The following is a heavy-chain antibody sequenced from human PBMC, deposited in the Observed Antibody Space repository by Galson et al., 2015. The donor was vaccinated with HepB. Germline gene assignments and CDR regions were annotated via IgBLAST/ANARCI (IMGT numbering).Heavy chain of an antibody. Sequence: SLRLSCAASGFTFSSYAMHWVRQAPGKGLEWVAVISYDGSNKYYADSVKGRFTISRDNSKNTLYLQMNSLRAEDTAVYYCARDVVARAAAGPAEYFQHWGQGTLVTVSS. V-gene: IGHV3-30-3*01. CDR2: ISYDGSNK. J-gene: IGHJ1*01. CDR3: ARDVVARAAAGPAEYFQH. CDR1: GFTFSSYA. D-gene: IGHD6-13*01.